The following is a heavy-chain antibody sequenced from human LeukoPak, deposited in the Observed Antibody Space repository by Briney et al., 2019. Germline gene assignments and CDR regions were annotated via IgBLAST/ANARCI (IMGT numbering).Heavy chain of an antibody. Sequence: TSETLSLTCTVSGYSISSGYYWGWIRQPPGKGLEWIGNIYHSGSTYYNPSLKSRVTISVDTSKKQFSLKLSSVTAADTAVYYCARSLDYGDYYMDVWGKGTAVTVSS. CDR1: GYSISSGYY. CDR2: IYHSGST. V-gene: IGHV4-38-2*02. D-gene: IGHD4-17*01. CDR3: ARSLDYGDYYMDV. J-gene: IGHJ6*03.